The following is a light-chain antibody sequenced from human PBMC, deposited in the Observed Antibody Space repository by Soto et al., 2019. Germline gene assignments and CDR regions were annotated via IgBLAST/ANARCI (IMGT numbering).Light chain of an antibody. CDR3: QHYNSYSEA. Sequence: DIQMPQSPSPLSGSVGDRVTITCRASQTISSWLAWYQQKPGKAPKRLIYKASTLKSGVPSRFSGSGSGTEFTLTISSLQPDDFAPYYCQHYNSYSEAFGQGTKVELQ. CDR2: KAS. V-gene: IGKV1-5*03. J-gene: IGKJ1*01. CDR1: QTISSW.